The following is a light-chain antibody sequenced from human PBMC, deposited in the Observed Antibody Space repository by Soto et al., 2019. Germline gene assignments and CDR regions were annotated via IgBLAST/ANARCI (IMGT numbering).Light chain of an antibody. CDR1: SIDVGGYNF. CDR2: EVS. J-gene: IGLJ3*02. CDR3: SSYTTSSTWV. Sequence: QSALTQPASVSGSPGQSITISCTETSIDVGGYNFVSWYQQHPGKAPKLIIYEVSNRPSGVSNRFSGSKSGNTASLTISGLQAEDEADYYCSSYTTSSTWVFGGGTKVTVL. V-gene: IGLV2-14*01.